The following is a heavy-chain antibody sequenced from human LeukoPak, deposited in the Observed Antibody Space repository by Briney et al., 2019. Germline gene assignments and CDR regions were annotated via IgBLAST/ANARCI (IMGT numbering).Heavy chain of an antibody. CDR2: MNPNSGNT. D-gene: IGHD2-8*01. Sequence: GASVKVSCKASGYTFTSYDINWVRQATGQGLEWMGWMNPNSGNTGYAQKFQGRVTITRNTSISTAYMELSSLRSEDTAVYYCASGLVGYCTNGVCYNPYNWFDPWGQGTLVTVSS. V-gene: IGHV1-8*03. J-gene: IGHJ5*02. CDR3: ASGLVGYCTNGVCYNPYNWFDP. CDR1: GYTFTSYD.